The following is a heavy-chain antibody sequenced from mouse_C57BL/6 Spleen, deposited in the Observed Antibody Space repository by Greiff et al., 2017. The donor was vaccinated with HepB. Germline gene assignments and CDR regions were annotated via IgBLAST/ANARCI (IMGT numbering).Heavy chain of an antibody. CDR3: ANYYGSSQGYFDV. V-gene: IGHV1-80*01. CDR2: IYPGDGDT. J-gene: IGHJ1*03. Sequence: QVQLQQPGAELVKPGASVKMSCKASGYAFSSYWMNWVKQRPGKGLEWIGQIYPGDGDTNYNGKFKGKATLTADKSSSTAYMQLSSLTSEDSAVYFCANYYGSSQGYFDVWGTGTTVTVSS. D-gene: IGHD1-1*01. CDR1: GYAFSSYW.